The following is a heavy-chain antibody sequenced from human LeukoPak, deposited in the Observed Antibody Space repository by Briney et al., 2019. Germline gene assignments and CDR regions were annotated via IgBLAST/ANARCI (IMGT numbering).Heavy chain of an antibody. CDR3: ARPNSSGWYEVGAFDI. D-gene: IGHD6-19*01. Sequence: ASVKVSCKASGYTFTSYGISWVRQAPGQGLEWMGWISAYNGNTNYAQKLQGRVTMTTDTSTSTAYMELRSLRSDDTAVYYCARPNSSGWYEVGAFDIWGQGTVVTVSS. CDR1: GYTFTSYG. J-gene: IGHJ3*02. CDR2: ISAYNGNT. V-gene: IGHV1-18*01.